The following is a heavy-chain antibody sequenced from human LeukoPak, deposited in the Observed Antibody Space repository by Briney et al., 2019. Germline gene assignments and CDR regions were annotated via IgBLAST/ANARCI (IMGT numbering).Heavy chain of an antibody. J-gene: IGHJ3*02. CDR3: ARAPQLYDTHDAFDM. D-gene: IGHD1-1*01. V-gene: IGHV3-7*01. CDR2: IKQDGSEK. CDR1: GFTFSTYW. Sequence: PGGSLRLSCAASGFTFSTYWMSWVRQAPGKGLGWVANIKQDGSEKYYVDSVKGRFTISRDNAKNSLYLQMNSLRAEDTAVYYCARAPQLYDTHDAFDMWGQGTMVTVSS.